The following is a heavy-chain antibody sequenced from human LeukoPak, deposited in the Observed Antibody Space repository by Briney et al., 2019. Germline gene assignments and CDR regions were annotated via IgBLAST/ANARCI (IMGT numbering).Heavy chain of an antibody. CDR2: IYYSGSN. Sequence: SETLSLTCTVSGGSISSSSYYWGWIRQPPGKGLEWIGSIYYSGSNYYNPSLKSRVTISVDTSKNQFSLKLSSGTAADAAVYYCASCSSWYFDCWGQGTLVTVSS. CDR1: GGSISSSSYY. V-gene: IGHV4-39*01. J-gene: IGHJ4*02. CDR3: ASCSSWYFDC. D-gene: IGHD6-13*01.